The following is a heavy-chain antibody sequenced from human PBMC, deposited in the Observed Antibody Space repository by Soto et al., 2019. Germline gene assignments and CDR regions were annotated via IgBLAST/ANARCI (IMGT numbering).Heavy chain of an antibody. J-gene: IGHJ3*02. Sequence: GGSLRLSCAASGFTFSSYWMSWVRQAPGKGLEWVANIKQDGSEKYYVDSVKGRFTISRDNAKNSLYLQMNSLRAEDTAVYYCARSASWSSSADAFDIWGQGTMVTVSS. CDR2: IKQDGSEK. CDR3: ARSASWSSSADAFDI. D-gene: IGHD6-6*01. V-gene: IGHV3-7*01. CDR1: GFTFSSYW.